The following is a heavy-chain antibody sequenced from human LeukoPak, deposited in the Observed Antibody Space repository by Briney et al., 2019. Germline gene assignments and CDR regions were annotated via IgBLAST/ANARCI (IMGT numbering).Heavy chain of an antibody. CDR1: GGSISSYY. V-gene: IGHV4-59*12. Sequence: SSETLSLTCTVSGGSISSYYWSWIRQPPGKGLEWIGYIYYSGSTNYNPSLKSRVTISVDTSKNQFSLKLSSVTAADTAVYYWARDYGDYFFDYWGQGTLVTVSS. D-gene: IGHD4-17*01. CDR2: IYYSGST. CDR3: ARDYGDYFFDY. J-gene: IGHJ4*02.